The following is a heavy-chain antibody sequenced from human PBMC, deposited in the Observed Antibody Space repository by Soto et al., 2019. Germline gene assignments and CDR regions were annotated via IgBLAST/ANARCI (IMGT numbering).Heavy chain of an antibody. D-gene: IGHD6-13*01. J-gene: IGHJ6*03. Sequence: ASVKVSCKASGYTFTSYDIKWVRQATGQGLEWMGWMNPNSGNTGYAQKFQGRVTMTRNTSISTAYMELSSLRSEDTAVYYCARRGIAAAGDYYYYYMDVWGKGTTVTVSS. CDR1: GYTFTSYD. V-gene: IGHV1-8*01. CDR2: MNPNSGNT. CDR3: ARRGIAAAGDYYYYYMDV.